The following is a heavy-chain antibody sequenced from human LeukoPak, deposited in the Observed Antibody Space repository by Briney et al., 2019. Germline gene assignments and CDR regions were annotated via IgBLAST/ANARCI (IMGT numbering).Heavy chain of an antibody. J-gene: IGHJ6*03. D-gene: IGHD6-6*01. CDR3: ARGLGFSTAARHHYYYMDV. V-gene: IGHV4-34*01. CDR2: INHSGST. CDR1: GGSFSGYY. Sequence: PSETLSLTCAVYGGSFSGYYWSWIRQPPGKGLEWIGEINHSGSTNYNPSLKSRVTISVDTSKNQFSLKLSSVTAADTAVYYCARGLGFSTAARHHYYYMDVWGKGTTVTVSS.